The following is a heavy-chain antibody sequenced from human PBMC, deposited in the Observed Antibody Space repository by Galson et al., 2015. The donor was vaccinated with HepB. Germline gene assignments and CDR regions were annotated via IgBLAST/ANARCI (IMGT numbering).Heavy chain of an antibody. V-gene: IGHV2-5*01. CDR1: GFSLNTGGVG. CDR2: IYWTDEK. Sequence: PALVKPTQTLTLTCTFSGFSLNTGGVGVGWIRQPPGKALQWLAFIYWTDEKRYSPSLKSRLTFTKDTSKNQVVLTMTNMDPVDTATYYCAHRRERSGENYFDYWGQGTLVTVSS. J-gene: IGHJ4*02. CDR3: AHRRERSGENYFDY. D-gene: IGHD7-27*01.